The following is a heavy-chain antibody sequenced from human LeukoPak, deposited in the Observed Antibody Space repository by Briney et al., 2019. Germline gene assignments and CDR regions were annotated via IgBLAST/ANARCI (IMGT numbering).Heavy chain of an antibody. V-gene: IGHV3-23*01. CDR2: ISDSGSDT. CDR3: AKRVPYSSSSVYFDY. J-gene: IGHJ4*02. CDR1: GFTFSSYG. Sequence: GGSLRLSCAVSGFTFSSYGMSWVRQAPGKWLEWVSAISDSGSDTYYADSVKGRFTISKDNSKNTLYLRMNSLRADDTAVYYCAKRVPYSSSSVYFDYWGQGTLVTVSS. D-gene: IGHD6-6*01.